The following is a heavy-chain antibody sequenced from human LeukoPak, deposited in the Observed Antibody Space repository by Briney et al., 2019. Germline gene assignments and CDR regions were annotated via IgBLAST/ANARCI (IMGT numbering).Heavy chain of an antibody. CDR2: IYWHDDK. D-gene: IGHD3-22*01. J-gene: IGHJ3*02. V-gene: IGHV2-5*01. Sequence: SGPTLVKPTQTLTLTCTSSGFSLSTSGVGVGWIRQPPGKALEWLALIYWHDDKRYSPSLKSRLTITKDTSKNQVVLTMTNMDPVDTATYYCALAYYYDSSGYYWAAFDIWGQGTMVTVSS. CDR1: GFSLSTSGVG. CDR3: ALAYYYDSSGYYWAAFDI.